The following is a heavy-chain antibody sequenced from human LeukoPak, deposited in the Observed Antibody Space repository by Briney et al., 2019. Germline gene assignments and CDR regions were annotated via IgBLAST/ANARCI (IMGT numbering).Heavy chain of an antibody. V-gene: IGHV1-2*02. CDR2: IDPNSGGT. D-gene: IGHD6-19*01. CDR3: ARGDIQWDY. Sequence: ASVKVSCKASGYTFTAYYIHWVRQAPGQGLEWMGWIDPNSGGTNFAQKFQGRVTMTRDTSITTAYVDLSSLKSDDTAVYYFARGDIQWDYWGQGTQVTVSS. CDR1: GYTFTAYY. J-gene: IGHJ4*02.